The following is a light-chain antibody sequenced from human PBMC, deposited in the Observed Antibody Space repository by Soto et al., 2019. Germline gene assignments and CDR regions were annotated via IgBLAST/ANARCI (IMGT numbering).Light chain of an antibody. J-gene: IGKJ2*01. V-gene: IGKV3-20*01. CDR1: QSVNSNY. Sequence: EIVLTQSPGTLSLSPGERATLSCRASQSVNSNYLAWYQQKPGQVPRPLIYGASIRAAGVPDRLSGSGSGTXXXXTXXXLXPEXYXXYYCXQYGTSPHTFGQGTKLEIK. CDR3: XQYGTSPHT. CDR2: GAS.